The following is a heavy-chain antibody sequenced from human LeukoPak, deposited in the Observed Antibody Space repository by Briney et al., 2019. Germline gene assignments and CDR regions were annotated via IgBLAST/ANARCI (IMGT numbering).Heavy chain of an antibody. CDR3: AWRSDYVRGSYDY. CDR1: GYTFTSYD. D-gene: IGHD3-16*01. V-gene: IGHV1-8*01. CDR2: MNPNSGNT. J-gene: IGHJ4*02. Sequence: ASVKVSCKASGYTFTSYDINWVRQATGQGLEWMGWMNPNSGNTGYAQKFQGRVTMTRNTSISTAYMELSSLRSEDTAVYYCAWRSDYVRGSYDYWGQGTLVTVSS.